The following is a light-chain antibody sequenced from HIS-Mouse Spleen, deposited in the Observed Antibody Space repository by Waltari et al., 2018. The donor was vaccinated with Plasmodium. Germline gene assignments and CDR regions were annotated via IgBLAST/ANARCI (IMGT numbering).Light chain of an antibody. CDR1: QSVSSSY. V-gene: IGKV3-20*01. CDR3: QQYGSSPYT. CDR2: GAS. Sequence: EIVLTQSPGTLSLSPGERATLSCRASQSVSSSYLAWYQQKPGQATGLRICGASSRATGIPDRFSGSGSGTDFTLTISRLEPEDFAVYYCQQYGSSPYTFGQGTKLEIK. J-gene: IGKJ2*01.